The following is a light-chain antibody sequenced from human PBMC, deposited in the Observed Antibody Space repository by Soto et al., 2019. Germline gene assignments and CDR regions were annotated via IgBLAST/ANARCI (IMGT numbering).Light chain of an antibody. J-gene: IGLJ1*01. CDR1: SSDVGDYNY. Sequence: QSVLTQPASVSGSPGQSITISCTGTSSDVGDYNYVSWYQQHPGIAPKLMIYEVSNRPSGVSNRFSGSKSGNTASLTISGLQAEDEADYYCSSYTSSSTLYVFGTGTKVTVL. V-gene: IGLV2-14*01. CDR2: EVS. CDR3: SSYTSSSTLYV.